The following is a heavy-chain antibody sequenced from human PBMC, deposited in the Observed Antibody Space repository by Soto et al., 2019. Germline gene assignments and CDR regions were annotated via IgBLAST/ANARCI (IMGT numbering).Heavy chain of an antibody. CDR2: IFSTDEK. Sequence: QVTLKESGPVLVKPTETLTLTCTVSGFSRSNPEMGVSWIRQPPGKALEWLAHIFSTDEKSYRTSLKSRLTNPKDTSKSQVVLTMPNMDPLDTATYFFARNDGYGGSWYCPGMDVWGQGTTVIVYS. CDR3: ARNDGYGGSWYCPGMDV. CDR1: GFSRSNPEMG. D-gene: IGHD6-13*01. V-gene: IGHV2-26*01. J-gene: IGHJ6*02.